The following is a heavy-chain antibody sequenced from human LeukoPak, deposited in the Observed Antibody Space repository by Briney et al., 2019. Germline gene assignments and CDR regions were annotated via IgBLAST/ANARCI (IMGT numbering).Heavy chain of an antibody. CDR1: GYTFTSYG. CDR3: ARTRPTWEGWGFDY. Sequence: ASVKVSCKASGYTFTSYGISWVRQAPGQGLEWMGWISAYNGNTNCAQNLQGRVTMTTDTSTSTAYMDLRSLRSDDTAVYYCARTRPTWEGWGFDYWGQGTLVTVSS. CDR2: ISAYNGNT. D-gene: IGHD1-26*01. V-gene: IGHV1-18*01. J-gene: IGHJ4*02.